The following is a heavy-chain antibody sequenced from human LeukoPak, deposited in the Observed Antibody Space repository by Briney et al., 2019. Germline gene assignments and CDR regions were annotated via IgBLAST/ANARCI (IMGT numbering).Heavy chain of an antibody. CDR1: GGSISSSSYY. CDR2: IYYSGST. V-gene: IGHV4-39*01. CDR3: ARRANRYYYDSSGYLATFPYFDY. Sequence: PSETLSLTCTVSGGSISSSSYYWGWIRQPPGKGLEWIGSIYYSGSTYYNPSLKSRVTISVDTSKNQFSLKLSSVTAADTAVYYCARRANRYYYDSSGYLATFPYFDYWGQGTLVTVSS. D-gene: IGHD3-22*01. J-gene: IGHJ4*02.